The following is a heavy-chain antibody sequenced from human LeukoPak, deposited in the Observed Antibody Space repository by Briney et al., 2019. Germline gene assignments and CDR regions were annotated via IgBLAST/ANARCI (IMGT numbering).Heavy chain of an antibody. Sequence: GASVRVSCEASGYTFTSYGISWVRQAPGQGLEWMGWISACNGNTNYAQKLQGRVTMTTDTSTSTAYMELRSVRSADTDVYSCARSYSSGWYADYWGQGTLVTVSS. CDR2: ISACNGNT. CDR3: ARSYSSGWYADY. J-gene: IGHJ4*02. D-gene: IGHD6-19*01. CDR1: GYTFTSYG. V-gene: IGHV1-18*04.